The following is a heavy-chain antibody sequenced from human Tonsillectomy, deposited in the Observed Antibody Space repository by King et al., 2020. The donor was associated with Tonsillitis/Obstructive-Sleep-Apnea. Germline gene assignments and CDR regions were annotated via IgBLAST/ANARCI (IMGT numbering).Heavy chain of an antibody. CDR1: GFTFSSYA. J-gene: IGHJ6*03. V-gene: IGHV3-23*04. D-gene: IGHD5-12*01. CDR3: AKGMVAMIDSYYYYMDV. Sequence: QLVQSGGGLVQPGGSLRLSCAASGFTFSSYAMSWVRQAPGKGLEWVSAISGSGGSTYYADSVKGRFTISRDNSKNTLYLQMNSLRAEDTAVYYCAKGMVAMIDSYYYYMDVWGKGTTVTVSS. CDR2: ISGSGGST.